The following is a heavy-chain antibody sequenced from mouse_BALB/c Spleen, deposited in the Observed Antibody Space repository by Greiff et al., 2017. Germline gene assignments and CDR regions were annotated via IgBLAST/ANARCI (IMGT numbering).Heavy chain of an antibody. J-gene: IGHJ2*01. CDR3: ARGDGGAFDY. Sequence: EVQGVESGGGLVQPGGSRKLSCAASGFTFSSFGMHWVRQAPEKGLEWVAYISSGSSTIYYADTVKGRFTISRDNPKNTLFLQMTSLRSEDTAMYYCARGDGGAFDYWGQGTTLTVSS. V-gene: IGHV5-17*02. CDR2: ISSGSSTI. CDR1: GFTFSSFG. D-gene: IGHD3-3*01.